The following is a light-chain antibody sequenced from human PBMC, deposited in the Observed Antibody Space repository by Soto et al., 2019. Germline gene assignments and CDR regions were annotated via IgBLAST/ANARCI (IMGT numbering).Light chain of an antibody. CDR1: QSVRSK. Sequence: EIVMTPSPATLSVSPGERATLSCRASQSVRSKLAWYQQKPGQAPRLLIYDASTRATGIPARFSGSGSGTEFTLTISSLQSEDFAVYYCQQYNNWPPITFGQGTRLEIK. CDR2: DAS. CDR3: QQYNNWPPIT. V-gene: IGKV3-15*01. J-gene: IGKJ5*01.